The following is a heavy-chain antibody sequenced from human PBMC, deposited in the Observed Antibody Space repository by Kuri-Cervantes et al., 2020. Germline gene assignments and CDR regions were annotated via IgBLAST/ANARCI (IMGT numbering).Heavy chain of an antibody. Sequence: GESLKISCAASGFTFSSYWMHWARQAPGKGLVWVSRINSDGSSTSYADSVKGRFTISRDNAKNTLYLQMNSLRAEDTAVYYCARDVADRSWYLGYYYYGMDVWGQGTTVTVSS. CDR1: GFTFSSYW. V-gene: IGHV3-74*01. CDR2: INSDGSST. CDR3: ARDVADRSWYLGYYYYGMDV. J-gene: IGHJ6*02. D-gene: IGHD6-13*01.